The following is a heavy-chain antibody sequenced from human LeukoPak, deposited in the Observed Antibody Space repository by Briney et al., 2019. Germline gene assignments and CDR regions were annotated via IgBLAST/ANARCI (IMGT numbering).Heavy chain of an antibody. J-gene: IGHJ4*02. CDR3: TRGFGYGGPDY. Sequence: EASVKVSCKASGYSFTTFAMHWVRQAPGQRPEWMGWISTGSAYTEYSHKFQGRVTITRDTFASTAYMEVRSLRSDDTAVYYCTRGFGYGGPDYWGRGTLVTVSS. V-gene: IGHV1-3*04. CDR2: ISTGSAYT. CDR1: GYSFTTFA. D-gene: IGHD4-23*01.